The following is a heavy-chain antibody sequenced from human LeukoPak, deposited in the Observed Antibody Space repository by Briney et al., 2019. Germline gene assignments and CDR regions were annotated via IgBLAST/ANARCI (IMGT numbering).Heavy chain of an antibody. Sequence: PGRSLRLSCAASGFTFSSYAMHWVRQAPGKGLEWVAVIWYDGSNKYYADSVKGRFTISRDNSKNTLYLQMNSLRAEDTAMYYCAREADSSSWYYYGMDVWGQGTTVTVSS. V-gene: IGHV3-33*08. CDR3: AREADSSSWYYYGMDV. J-gene: IGHJ6*02. CDR2: IWYDGSNK. D-gene: IGHD6-13*01. CDR1: GFTFSSYA.